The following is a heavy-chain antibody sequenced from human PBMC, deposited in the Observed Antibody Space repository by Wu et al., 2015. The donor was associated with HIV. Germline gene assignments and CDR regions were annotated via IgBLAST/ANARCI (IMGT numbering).Heavy chain of an antibody. J-gene: IGHJ2*01. CDR2: INADTGDT. CDR3: ARYIAYCYFDF. V-gene: IGHV1-2*02. Sequence: QVHLVQSGAEVKKPGSSVKVSCKASGDTFSNYAINWVRQAPGQGLEWMGWINADTGDTRYAQKFQGRVTMTRDTSITTTYMELSGLKFDDTAVYYCARYIAYCYFDFWAVALWSLFL. CDR1: GDTFSNYA.